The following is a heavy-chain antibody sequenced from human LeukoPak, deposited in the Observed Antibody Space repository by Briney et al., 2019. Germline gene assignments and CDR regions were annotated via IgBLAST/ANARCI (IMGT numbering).Heavy chain of an antibody. CDR2: TNGYNGNT. V-gene: IGHV1-18*01. CDR3: ARDGYCSSAGCHDYYMDV. D-gene: IGHD2-2*03. J-gene: IGHJ6*03. CDR1: GYNFKSFG. Sequence: ASVKVSCKASGYNFKSFGISWVRQAPGQGLEWMGWTNGYNGNTDYAQKVQGRVTMTTDTSTNTAYMELRSLTSDDTAVYYCARDGYCSSAGCHDYYMDVWGKGPTVTVSS.